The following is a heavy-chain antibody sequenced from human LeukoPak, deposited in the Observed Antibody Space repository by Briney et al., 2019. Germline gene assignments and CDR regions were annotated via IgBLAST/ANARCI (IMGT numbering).Heavy chain of an antibody. D-gene: IGHD3-22*01. CDR3: ARDPPTGTDSSGYVGY. CDR2: ISSSSSYI. V-gene: IGHV3-21*01. J-gene: IGHJ4*02. CDR1: GFTFSSYS. Sequence: GGSLRLSCAASGFTFSSYSMNWVRQAPGKGLEWVSSISSSSSYIYYADSVKGRFTISRDNAKNSLYLQMNSLRAEDTAVYYCARDPPTGTDSSGYVGYWGQGTLVTVSS.